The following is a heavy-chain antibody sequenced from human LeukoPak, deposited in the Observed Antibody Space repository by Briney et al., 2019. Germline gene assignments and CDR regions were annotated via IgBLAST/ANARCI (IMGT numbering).Heavy chain of an antibody. CDR1: GFTFRTYG. V-gene: IGHV3-30*02. Sequence: GGSLRLSCEASGFTFRTYGMHWVRQTPGKGLEWVAFIRYDGSNEYYADSVKGRFTISRDNSKNTLYLQMNSLRAEDTAVYYCANLPPAGYYMDVWGKGTTVTISS. CDR2: IRYDGSNE. J-gene: IGHJ6*03. CDR3: ANLPPAGYYMDV.